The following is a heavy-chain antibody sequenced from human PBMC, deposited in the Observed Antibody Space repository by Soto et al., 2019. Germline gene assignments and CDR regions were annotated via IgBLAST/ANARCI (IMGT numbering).Heavy chain of an antibody. CDR1: GGTFSSYA. V-gene: IGHV1-69*13. D-gene: IGHD2-15*01. CDR3: AKSATGYYYYGMDV. Sequence: ASVKVSCKASGGTFSSYAISWVRQAPGQGLEWMGGIIPIFGTANYAQKFQGRVTITADESTSTAYMELSSLRSEDTAVYYCAKSATGYYYYGMDVWGRGTTVTVSS. J-gene: IGHJ6*02. CDR2: IIPIFGTA.